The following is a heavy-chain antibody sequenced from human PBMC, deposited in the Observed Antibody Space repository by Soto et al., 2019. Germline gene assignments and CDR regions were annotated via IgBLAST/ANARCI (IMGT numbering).Heavy chain of an antibody. CDR1: GYTFTGYY. CDR2: INPNSGGT. J-gene: IGHJ6*02. CDR3: ARDRSDAYYGMDV. Sequence: ASVKVSCKASGYTFTGYYMHWVRPAPGQGLEWMGWINPNSGGTNYAQKFQGWVTMTRDTSISTAYMELSRLRSDDTAVYYCARDRSDAYYGMDVWGQGTTVTVSS. V-gene: IGHV1-2*04. D-gene: IGHD3-10*01.